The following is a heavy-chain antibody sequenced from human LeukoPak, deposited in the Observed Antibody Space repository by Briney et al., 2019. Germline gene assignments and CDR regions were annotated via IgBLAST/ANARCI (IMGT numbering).Heavy chain of an antibody. CDR2: INPSGGST. D-gene: IGHD5-18*01. CDR1: GYTFTAFY. CDR3: ARYIYGYLHY. J-gene: IGHJ4*02. Sequence: ASVKVSCKASGYTFTAFYIHWVRQAPGQGLEWMGIINPSGGSTSYAQKFQGRVTMTRDTSTSTVYMELSSLRSEDTAVYYCARYIYGYLHYWGQGTLVTVSS. V-gene: IGHV1-46*01.